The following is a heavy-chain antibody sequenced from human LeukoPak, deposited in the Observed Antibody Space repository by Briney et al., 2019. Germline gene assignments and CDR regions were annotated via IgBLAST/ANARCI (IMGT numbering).Heavy chain of an antibody. Sequence: PSETLSLTCTVSGGSISSYYWSWIRQPAGKGLEWIGRIYTSGSTNYNPSLKSRVTMSVDTSKNQFSLKLSSVTAADTAVYYCASGPDCSSTSCLGYYYYYMDAWGKGTTVTVSS. D-gene: IGHD2-2*01. CDR3: ASGPDCSSTSCLGYYYYYMDA. CDR2: IYTSGST. V-gene: IGHV4-4*07. CDR1: GGSISSYY. J-gene: IGHJ6*03.